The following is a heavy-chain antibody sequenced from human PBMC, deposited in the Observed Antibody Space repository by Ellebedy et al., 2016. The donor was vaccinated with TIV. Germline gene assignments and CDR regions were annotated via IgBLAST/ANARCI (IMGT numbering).Heavy chain of an antibody. CDR1: GFSFRMFA. CDR2: IDSSGGDT. CDR3: VSAGNVDTATPFDH. J-gene: IGHJ4*02. D-gene: IGHD5-18*01. Sequence: GESLKISCSASGFSFRMFAMHWVRQAPGKGLESVAGIDSSGGDTYYADSVKGRFSISRDNSKNTLYLQMSGLRVDDTAVYYCVSAGNVDTATPFDHWGQGSLVTVSS. V-gene: IGHV3-64D*06.